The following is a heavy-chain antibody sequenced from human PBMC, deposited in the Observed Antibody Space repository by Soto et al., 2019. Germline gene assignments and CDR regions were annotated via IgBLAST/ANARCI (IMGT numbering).Heavy chain of an antibody. D-gene: IGHD3-16*02. Sequence: GESLKISCQGSGYNFPIYWIAWVRQMPGKGLEWMWIIYPCDSDSRYSPSFQGQVTISADKSISTAYLQWSSLKASDTALYYCARANVITYGGIIEPSFFDYWGQGTLVTVSS. CDR2: IYPCDSDS. V-gene: IGHV5-51*01. CDR1: GYNFPIYW. J-gene: IGHJ4*02. CDR3: ARANVITYGGIIEPSFFDY.